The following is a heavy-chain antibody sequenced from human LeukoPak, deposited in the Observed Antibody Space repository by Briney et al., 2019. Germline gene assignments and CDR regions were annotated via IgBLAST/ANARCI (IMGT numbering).Heavy chain of an antibody. J-gene: IGHJ4*02. CDR1: GFTFSSSA. Sequence: GGSLRLSCAASGFTFSSSAMTWVRHTPGKGLEWVSAINGDGSDTIYTDSVKDRFTVSRDNSKNTLYLQMQSLRAEDTAVYYCAKGGGYAPLDYWGQGTLASVSS. D-gene: IGHD5-12*01. CDR3: AKGGGYAPLDY. CDR2: INGDGSDT. V-gene: IGHV3-23*01.